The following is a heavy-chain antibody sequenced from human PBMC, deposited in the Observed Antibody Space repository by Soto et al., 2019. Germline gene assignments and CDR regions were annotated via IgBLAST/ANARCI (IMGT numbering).Heavy chain of an antibody. CDR3: ARQRTTVVTQAYFDH. D-gene: IGHD2-21*02. CDR2: IYYSGRT. Sequence: SETLSLTCIVSGESISGSSYYWGCMRQPPGKGLEWIGSIYYSGRTYYNPSFKSRVTISIDTSKNQFSLKLSSVTATDTAVYYCARQRTTVVTQAYFDHWGQGALVTVSS. CDR1: GESISGSSYY. V-gene: IGHV4-39*01. J-gene: IGHJ4*02.